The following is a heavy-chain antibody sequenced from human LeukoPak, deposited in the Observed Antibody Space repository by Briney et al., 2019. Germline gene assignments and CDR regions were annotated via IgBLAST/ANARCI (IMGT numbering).Heavy chain of an antibody. Sequence: GGSLRFSCSASGFTFSSYAMHWVRQAPGKGLEYVSAISGNGGSTYYADSVKGRFTISRDNSKNTLYLQMNSLRAEDTAVYYCARDLQGSYYDSSGSWGQGTLVTVSS. CDR1: GFTFSSYA. CDR3: ARDLQGSYYDSSGS. D-gene: IGHD3-22*01. V-gene: IGHV3-64*04. CDR2: ISGNGGST. J-gene: IGHJ5*02.